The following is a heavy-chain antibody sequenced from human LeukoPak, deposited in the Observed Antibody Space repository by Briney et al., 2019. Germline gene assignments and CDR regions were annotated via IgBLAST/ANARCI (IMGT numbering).Heavy chain of an antibody. CDR3: ARSSSGPLGTTNWFDP. Sequence: SGPALVKPTQTLTLTCTFSGFSLSTSGMCVSWIRQPPGKALEWLARIGWDDDKYYSTSLKTRLTISKDTSKNQVVLTMTNMDPVDTATYYCARSSSGPLGTTNWFDPWGQGTLVTVSS. J-gene: IGHJ5*02. CDR1: GFSLSTSGMC. D-gene: IGHD6-19*01. V-gene: IGHV2-70*11. CDR2: IGWDDDK.